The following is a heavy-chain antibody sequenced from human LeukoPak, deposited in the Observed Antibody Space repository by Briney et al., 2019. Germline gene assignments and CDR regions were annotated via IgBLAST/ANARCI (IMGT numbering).Heavy chain of an antibody. Sequence: GVSLRLSCAASGFTFSSYAMSWVRHAPGEGLEWVSAISDSGGTTYYADSVKGRFTISRDNSKNTLYLQMNSLRGEDTAVYYCAKLTRGYCSSTACPNWFDPWGQGTLVTVSS. CDR1: GFTFSSYA. CDR2: ISDSGGTT. J-gene: IGHJ5*02. V-gene: IGHV3-23*01. D-gene: IGHD2-2*01. CDR3: AKLTRGYCSSTACPNWFDP.